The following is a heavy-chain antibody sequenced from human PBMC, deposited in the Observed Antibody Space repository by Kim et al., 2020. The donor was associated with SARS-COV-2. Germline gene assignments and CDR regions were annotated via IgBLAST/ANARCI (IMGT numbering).Heavy chain of an antibody. D-gene: IGHD3-10*01. CDR3: ARLIRRRTVGSSYYYGMDV. CDR1: GGSISSYY. V-gene: IGHV4-59*08. J-gene: IGHJ6*02. CDR2: IYYSGST. Sequence: SETLSLTCTVSGGSISSYYWSWIRQPPGKGLEWIGYIYYSGSTNYNPSLKSRVTISVDTSKNQFSLKLSSVTAADTAVYYCARLIRRRTVGSSYYYGMDVWGQGTTVTVSS.